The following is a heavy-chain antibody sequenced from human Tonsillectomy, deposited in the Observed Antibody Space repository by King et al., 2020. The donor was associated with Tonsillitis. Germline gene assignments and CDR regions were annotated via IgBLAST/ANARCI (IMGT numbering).Heavy chain of an antibody. V-gene: IGHV3-30*18. CDR1: GFTFSSIG. Sequence: VQLVESGGGVVQPGRSRRLPGEASGFTFSSIGMNWFRQAPGRGWEWGAVIPYDGRNKYYEESVKGRLTIPRANSKNTLYLQMNSLRAEDTAVYYCAKSRMRPLMVVAATPGDYWGQGTLVTVSS. CDR3: AKSRMRPLMVVAATPGDY. CDR2: IPYDGRNK. D-gene: IGHD2-15*01. J-gene: IGHJ4*02.